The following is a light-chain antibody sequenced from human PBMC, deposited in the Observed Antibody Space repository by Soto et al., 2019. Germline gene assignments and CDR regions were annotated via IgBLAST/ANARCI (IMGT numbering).Light chain of an antibody. CDR1: SSDVGGYNY. J-gene: IGLJ3*02. CDR3: SSYTRSSTPWV. V-gene: IGLV2-14*01. CDR2: DVS. Sequence: QSVLTQPASVSGSPGQSITISCTGTSSDVGGYNYVSWYQQHPGKAPKLMIYDVSNRPSGVSNRFSGSKSGNTASLTISGLQAEDEADYYSSSYTRSSTPWVFGGGTKLTVL.